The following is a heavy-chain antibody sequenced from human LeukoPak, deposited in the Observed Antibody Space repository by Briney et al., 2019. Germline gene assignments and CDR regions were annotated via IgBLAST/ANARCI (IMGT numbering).Heavy chain of an antibody. CDR3: ARARSGDWPNYFFDH. V-gene: IGHV1-2*02. CDR1: GYTFSGYY. CDR2: ILPHSGDT. J-gene: IGHJ4*02. Sequence: GASVKVSCKASGYTFSGYYVHWVRQAPGQGLEWMGWILPHSGDTKYSQNFQGRLTMTGDTSISTAYMELGRLKSDDTAIFYCARARSGDWPNYFFDHWGQGTLVTVSS. D-gene: IGHD7-27*01.